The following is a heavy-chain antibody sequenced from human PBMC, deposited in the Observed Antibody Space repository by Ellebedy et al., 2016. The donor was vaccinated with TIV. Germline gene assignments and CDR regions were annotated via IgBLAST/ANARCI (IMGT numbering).Heavy chain of an antibody. CDR1: GFTFSGYS. Sequence: GGSLRLXXAASGFTFSGYSMNWVRQAPGKGLEWVSSISSSSSYIYYADSVKGRFTISRDNAKNSLYLQMNSLRAEDTAVYYCARAPRGTVTTWIDYWGQGTLVTVSS. J-gene: IGHJ4*02. V-gene: IGHV3-21*01. CDR3: ARAPRGTVTTWIDY. CDR2: ISSSSSYI. D-gene: IGHD4-17*01.